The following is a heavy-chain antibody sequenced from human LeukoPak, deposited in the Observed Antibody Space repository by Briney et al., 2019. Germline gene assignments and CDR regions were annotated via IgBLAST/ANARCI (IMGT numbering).Heavy chain of an antibody. CDR2: IWYDGSNK. CDR1: GFTFSSYG. D-gene: IGHD5-12*01. CDR3: AIGATIGYSGYDYFDY. V-gene: IGHV3-33*01. J-gene: IGHJ4*02. Sequence: PGRSLRLSCAASGFTFSSYGMHWVRQAPGKGLEWVAVIWYDGSNKYYADSVKGRFTISRDNSKNTLYLQMNSLRAEDTAVYYCAIGATIGYSGYDYFDYWGQGTLVTVSS.